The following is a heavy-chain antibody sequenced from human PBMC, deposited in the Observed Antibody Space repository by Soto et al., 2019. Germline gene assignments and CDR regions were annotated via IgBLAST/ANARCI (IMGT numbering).Heavy chain of an antibody. D-gene: IGHD3-10*01. V-gene: IGHV4-59*01. Sequence: PSETLSLTCTVSGGSISSYYWSWIRQPPGKGLEWIGYIYYSGSTNYNPSLKSRVTISVDTSKNQFSLKLSSVTAADTAVYYCARCPRLGTFDYWGQGTLVTVSS. CDR2: IYYSGST. CDR1: GGSISSYY. CDR3: ARCPRLGTFDY. J-gene: IGHJ4*02.